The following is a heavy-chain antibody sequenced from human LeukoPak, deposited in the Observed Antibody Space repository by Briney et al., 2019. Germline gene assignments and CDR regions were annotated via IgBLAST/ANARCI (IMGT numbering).Heavy chain of an antibody. CDR2: INPGGSSI. V-gene: IGHV3-74*01. CDR3: ARSNQADDY. Sequence: GGSLRLSCAASGFTFSSYWMHWVRQVPGKGLVWIARINPGGSSITDADSVKGRFTISRDNAKNTLYLQMDSLRAEDTGVYYCARSNQADDYWGQGTLVTVSS. J-gene: IGHJ4*02. D-gene: IGHD1-14*01. CDR1: GFTFSSYW.